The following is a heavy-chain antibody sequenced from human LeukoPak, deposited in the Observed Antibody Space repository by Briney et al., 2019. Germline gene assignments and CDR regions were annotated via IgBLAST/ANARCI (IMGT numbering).Heavy chain of an antibody. Sequence: ASVKVSCKASGGTFSSYAISWVRQAPGQGLEWTGGIIPIFGTANYAQKFQGRVTITADESTSTAYMELSSLRSEDTAVYYCARVSSLWFGELVLPFDPWGQGTLVTVSS. CDR1: GGTFSSYA. V-gene: IGHV1-69*13. CDR3: ARVSSLWFGELVLPFDP. CDR2: IIPIFGTA. J-gene: IGHJ5*02. D-gene: IGHD3-10*01.